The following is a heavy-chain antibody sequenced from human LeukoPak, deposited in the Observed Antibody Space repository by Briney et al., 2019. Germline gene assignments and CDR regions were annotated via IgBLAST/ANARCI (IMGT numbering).Heavy chain of an antibody. CDR3: ARDPSLRYFDL. V-gene: IGHV3-53*01. D-gene: IGHD6-6*01. Sequence: GESLRLSCAASGFAFNTYSMNWVRQAPGKGLEWVSVIYSGGSTYYADSVKGRFTISRDNSKNTLYLQMNSLRAEDTAVYYCARDPSLRYFDLWGRGTLVTVSS. CDR1: GFAFNTYS. CDR2: IYSGGST. J-gene: IGHJ2*01.